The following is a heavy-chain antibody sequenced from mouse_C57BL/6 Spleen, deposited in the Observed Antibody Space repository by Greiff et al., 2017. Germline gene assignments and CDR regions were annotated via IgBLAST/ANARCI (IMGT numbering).Heavy chain of an antibody. CDR1: GYAFSSYW. CDR2: IYPGDGDT. CDR3: AKLLRGDYAMDY. V-gene: IGHV1-80*01. D-gene: IGHD1-3*01. Sequence: VQLQQSGASVKISCKASGYAFSSYWMNWVKQRPGKGLEWIGQIYPGDGDTNYNGKFKGKATLTADKSSSTAYMQLSSLTSEDSAVYFCAKLLRGDYAMDYWGQGTSVTVAS. J-gene: IGHJ4*01.